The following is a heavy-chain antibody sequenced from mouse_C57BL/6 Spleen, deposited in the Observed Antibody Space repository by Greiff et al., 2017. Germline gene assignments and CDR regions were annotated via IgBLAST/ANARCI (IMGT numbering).Heavy chain of an antibody. D-gene: IGHD1-1*01. Sequence: VQLQQPGAELVKPGASVKLSCKASGYTFTSYWMHWVKQRPGQGLEWIGMIHPNSGSTNYNEKFKSKATLTVDKSSSTAYMQLSSLTSEDSAVYYCAREDGSSLAWFAYWGQGTLVTVSA. V-gene: IGHV1-64*01. J-gene: IGHJ3*01. CDR2: IHPNSGST. CDR3: AREDGSSLAWFAY. CDR1: GYTFTSYW.